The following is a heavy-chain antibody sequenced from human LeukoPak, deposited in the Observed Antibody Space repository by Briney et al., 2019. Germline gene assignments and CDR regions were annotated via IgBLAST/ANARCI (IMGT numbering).Heavy chain of an antibody. CDR2: ISSSSSYI. V-gene: IGHV3-21*01. CDR1: GFTFSSYS. Sequence: GGSLRLSCAASGFTFSSYSMNWVRQAPGKGLEWVSSISSSSSYIYYADSVKGRFTISRDNAKNSLYLQMNSLRAEDTAVYYCARDVVAGTYYYYGMDVWGKGITVTVSS. J-gene: IGHJ6*04. D-gene: IGHD6-19*01. CDR3: ARDVVAGTYYYYGMDV.